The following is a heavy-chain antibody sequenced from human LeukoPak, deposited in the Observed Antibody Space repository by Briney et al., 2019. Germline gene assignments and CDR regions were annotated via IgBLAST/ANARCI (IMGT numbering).Heavy chain of an antibody. CDR3: ARQAPPQLTAHNWFDP. Sequence: GESLKISCKGSGYSFTSYWIGWVRQMPGKGLEWMGIIYPDDSDTRYSPSFHGQATISADKSISTAYLQWSSLKASDTAMYYCARQAPPQLTAHNWFDPWGQGTLVTVSS. CDR2: IYPDDSDT. CDR1: GYSFTSYW. D-gene: IGHD6-13*01. J-gene: IGHJ5*02. V-gene: IGHV5-51*01.